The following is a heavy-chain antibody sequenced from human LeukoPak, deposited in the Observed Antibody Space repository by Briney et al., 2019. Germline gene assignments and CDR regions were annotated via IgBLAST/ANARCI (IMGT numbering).Heavy chain of an antibody. J-gene: IGHJ4*02. V-gene: IGHV4-39*07. D-gene: IGHD6-13*01. Sequence: SETLSLTCTVSGGSISSYYWSWIRQPPGKGLEWIGSIYYSGSTYYNPSLKSRVSISVDTSKNQFSLKLSSVTAADTAVYYCARISSSWYKSFDYWGQGTLVTVSS. CDR3: ARISSSWYKSFDY. CDR1: GGSISSYY. CDR2: IYYSGST.